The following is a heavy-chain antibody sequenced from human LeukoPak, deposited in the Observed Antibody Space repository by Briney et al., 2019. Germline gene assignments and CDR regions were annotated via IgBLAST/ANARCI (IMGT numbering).Heavy chain of an antibody. J-gene: IGHJ4*02. Sequence: GGSLRLSCAASGFTFSNYAMSWVRQAPGKGLEWVSSIGSAGVCTYYADSVKGRFTISRDNSKNTLHLQVNSLRAEDTAVYYCAKRDSSGWYSLDYWGQGTLVTVSS. D-gene: IGHD6-19*01. CDR3: AKRDSSGWYSLDY. CDR1: GFTFSNYA. CDR2: IGSAGVCT. V-gene: IGHV3-23*01.